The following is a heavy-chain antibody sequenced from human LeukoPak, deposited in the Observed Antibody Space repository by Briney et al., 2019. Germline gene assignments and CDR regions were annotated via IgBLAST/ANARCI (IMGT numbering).Heavy chain of an antibody. CDR3: AKVRAAAGKGYYYYYMDV. Sequence: GGSLRLSCGASRFTFSDYWMHWVRQAPGKGLVWVSRINSDGSSTTYADSVKGRFTISRDNAKNTLYLQMNSLRAEDTAVYYCAKVRAAAGKGYYYYYMDVWGKGTTVTVSS. J-gene: IGHJ6*03. CDR2: INSDGSST. V-gene: IGHV3-74*01. D-gene: IGHD6-13*01. CDR1: RFTFSDYW.